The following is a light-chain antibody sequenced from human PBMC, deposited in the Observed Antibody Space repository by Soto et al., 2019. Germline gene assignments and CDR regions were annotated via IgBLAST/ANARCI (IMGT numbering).Light chain of an antibody. CDR3: QQYDTSPPAFT. Sequence: EMVLTQSPGTLPLSPGDRATLSCRASQTVRSSYLAWYQQKPGQAPRLLIYNASRRPTGIPDRFSGSGSGTEFTLFISRLEPEDFAVYYCQQYDTSPPAFTFGGGTKVEIK. CDR2: NAS. J-gene: IGKJ4*01. V-gene: IGKV3-20*01. CDR1: QTVRSSY.